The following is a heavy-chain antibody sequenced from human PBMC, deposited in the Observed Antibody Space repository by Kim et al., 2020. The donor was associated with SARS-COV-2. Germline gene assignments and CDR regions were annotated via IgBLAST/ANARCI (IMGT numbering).Heavy chain of an antibody. CDR3: ARETPGQKAHEI. J-gene: IGHJ6*01. CDR2: RYYRSKWYT. V-gene: IGHV6-1*01. CDR1: GDIVSSNSAA. Sequence: SQTLALTCAISGDIVSSNSAAWNWSRQSPSRGLEWLGRRYYRSKWYTDYAGAVKSRITINADTSKNQVSLQLNSVSPEDTAVYYCARETPGQKAHEIWGQ. D-gene: IGHD6-6*01.